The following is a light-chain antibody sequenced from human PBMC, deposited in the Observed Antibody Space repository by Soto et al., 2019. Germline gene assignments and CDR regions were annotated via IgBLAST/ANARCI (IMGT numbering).Light chain of an antibody. V-gene: IGLV1-40*01. CDR3: LSYDSSLSGYV. CDR2: ENN. J-gene: IGLJ1*01. CDR1: SSNIGAGYE. Sequence: QLVLTQPPSVSEAPGQRVTISCTGSSSNIGAGYEAHWYQQVPGTAPKLLIYENNNRPSGVPDHFSGSKSGTSASLAITGLRAEDEAEYYCLSYDSSLSGYVFGTGTKLTVL.